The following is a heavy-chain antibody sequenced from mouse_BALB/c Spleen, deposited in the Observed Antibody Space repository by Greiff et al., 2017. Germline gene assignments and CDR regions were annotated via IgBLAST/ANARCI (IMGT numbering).Heavy chain of an antibody. V-gene: IGHV5-6-4*01. CDR1: GFTFSSYT. D-gene: IGHD2-1*01. CDR2: ISSGGSYT. Sequence: DVMLVESGGGLVKPGGSLKLSCAASGFTFSSYTMSWVRQTPEKRLEWVATISSGGSYTYYPDSVKGRFTISRDNAKNTLYLQMSSLKSEDTAMYYCTSYGNDWYFDVWGAGTTVTVSS. J-gene: IGHJ1*01. CDR3: TSYGNDWYFDV.